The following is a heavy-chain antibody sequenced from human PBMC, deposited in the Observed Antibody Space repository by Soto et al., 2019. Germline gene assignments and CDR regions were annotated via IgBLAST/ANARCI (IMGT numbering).Heavy chain of an antibody. CDR2: INADNGQT. CDR1: GYTFARFA. V-gene: IGHV1-3*01. D-gene: IGHD1-26*01. J-gene: IGHJ4*02. Sequence: ASVKVSCKASGYTFARFAVHWVRQAPGQSLEWMGWINADNGQTKYSQNFQGRITMTRDKSANTVYLEVHSLRSQDTAIYYCARGSDQHPVGLYFDSWGEGTRVTVSS. CDR3: ARGSDQHPVGLYFDS.